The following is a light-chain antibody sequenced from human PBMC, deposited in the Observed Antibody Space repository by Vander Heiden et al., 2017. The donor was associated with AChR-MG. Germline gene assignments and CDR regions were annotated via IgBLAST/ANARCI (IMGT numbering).Light chain of an antibody. CDR3: AAWDDSLNGLV. Sequence: TISCSGSSSNIGSTTVNWYQQLPGTAPKLLIYSNNQRPSGVPDRFSGSKSGTSASLAISGLQSEDEADYYCAAWDDSLNGLVFGGGTKLTVL. J-gene: IGLJ3*02. CDR2: SNN. CDR1: SSNIGSTT. V-gene: IGLV1-44*01.